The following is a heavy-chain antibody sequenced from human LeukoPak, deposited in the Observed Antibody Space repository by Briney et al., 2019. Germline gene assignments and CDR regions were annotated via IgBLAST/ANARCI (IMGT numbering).Heavy chain of an antibody. D-gene: IGHD2-8*01. CDR2: IYSAGST. J-gene: IGHJ4*02. CDR3: AKGHCTNGICWLD. V-gene: IGHV3-53*01. CDR1: GFTVSSTY. Sequence: GGSLRLSCAASGFTVSSTYMSWVRQAPGKGLEWVSIIYSAGSTYYADSVKGRFTISRDNSRNTLYLQMNSLRAEDTAVYYCAKGHCTNGICWLDWGQGTLVTVSS.